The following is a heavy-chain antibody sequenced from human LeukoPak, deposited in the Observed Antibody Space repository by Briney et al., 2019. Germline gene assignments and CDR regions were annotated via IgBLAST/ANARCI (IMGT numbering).Heavy chain of an antibody. CDR3: AKDSGSLWIGENYYYMDV. CDR2: ITGSGGST. V-gene: IGHV3-23*01. Sequence: GGSLRLSCAASGFTFSSYGMSWLRQAPGKGLGWVSTITGSGGSTYYADSVKGRFTISRDNSKNTLYLQMNSLRAEDTAVYYCAKDSGSLWIGENYYYMDVWGKGTTVTISS. D-gene: IGHD3-10*01. J-gene: IGHJ6*03. CDR1: GFTFSSYG.